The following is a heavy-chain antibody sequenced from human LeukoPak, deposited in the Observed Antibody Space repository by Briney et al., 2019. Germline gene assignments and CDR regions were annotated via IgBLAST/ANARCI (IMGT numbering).Heavy chain of an antibody. V-gene: IGHV3-23*01. CDR2: ITTSGDNA. D-gene: IGHD3-9*01. Sequence: PGQSLRLSCAASGFTFSGYAMSWVRQAPGKGLEWVSAITTSGDNAYYVDSVKGRITMSRDHSKKTLYLQMNSLGADDTAVYYCARDHDNFFDYWGQGTLVCVST. CDR3: ARDHDNFFDY. J-gene: IGHJ4*02. CDR1: GFTFSGYA.